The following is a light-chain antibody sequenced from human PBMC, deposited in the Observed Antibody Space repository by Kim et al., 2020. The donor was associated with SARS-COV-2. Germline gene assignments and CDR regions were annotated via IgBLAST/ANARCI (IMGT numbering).Light chain of an antibody. J-gene: IGLJ3*02. Sequence: VSPGQAASITCSGDKLGNKYTSWYQQKPGQSPVLLIYQDNKRPSGIPERFSGSSSGNTATLTVSGTQAMDEADYYCQAWDSNTWVFGGGTQLTVL. CDR2: QDN. CDR3: QAWDSNTWV. V-gene: IGLV3-1*01. CDR1: KLGNKY.